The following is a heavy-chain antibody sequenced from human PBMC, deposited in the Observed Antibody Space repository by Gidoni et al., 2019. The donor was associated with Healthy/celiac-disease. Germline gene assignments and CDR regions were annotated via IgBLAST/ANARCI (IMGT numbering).Heavy chain of an antibody. D-gene: IGHD6-13*01. J-gene: IGHJ3*02. CDR3: AKDKSSSWYVAAFDI. CDR1: GFTFADYA. V-gene: IGHV3-9*01. CDR2: ISWNSGSI. Sequence: EVQLVESGGGLVPPGRSLRLSCAASGFTFADYAMHWVRQAPGKGLEWVSGISWNSGSIGYADSVKGRFTISRDNAKNSLYLQMNSLRAEDTALYYCAKDKSSSWYVAAFDIWGQGTMVTVSS.